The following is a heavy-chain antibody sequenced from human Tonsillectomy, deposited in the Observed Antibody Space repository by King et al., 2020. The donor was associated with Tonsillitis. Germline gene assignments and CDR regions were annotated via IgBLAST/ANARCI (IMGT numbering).Heavy chain of an antibody. CDR1: GGTFNNYG. D-gene: IGHD2-21*02. V-gene: IGHV1-69*14. CDR3: AGEGVMTHEGWFDP. Sequence: QLVQSGAEVKKPGSSVQVSCKASGGTFNNYGISWLRQAPGQGLEWMGRIIPLFRTADYAQKFQGRVAITADKSTSTAYMELSSLRSDDTAVYYCAGEGVMTHEGWFDPWGQGTLVTVSS. J-gene: IGHJ5*02. CDR2: IIPLFRTA.